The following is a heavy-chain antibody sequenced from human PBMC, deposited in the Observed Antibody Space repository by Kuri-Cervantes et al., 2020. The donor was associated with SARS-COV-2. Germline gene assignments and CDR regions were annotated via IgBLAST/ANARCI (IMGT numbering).Heavy chain of an antibody. CDR2: ISYDGSNK. J-gene: IGHJ4*02. D-gene: IGHD6-13*01. CDR3: AKNSHSSSWTYLDS. Sequence: GGSLRLSCAASESTFSSYAMHWGRQAPGKGLEWVGGISYDGSNKDYADSVKGRLTISRDNSKNTLYMQINSLRTEDTAVYYCAKNSHSSSWTYLDSWGQGALVTSPQ. CDR1: ESTFSSYA. V-gene: IGHV3-30-3*02.